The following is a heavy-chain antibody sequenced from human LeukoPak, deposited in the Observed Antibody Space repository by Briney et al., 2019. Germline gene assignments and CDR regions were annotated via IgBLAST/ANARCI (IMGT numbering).Heavy chain of an antibody. J-gene: IGHJ3*02. CDR2: ISGSGGST. CDR3: AREWYYDILTGYYNDAFDI. V-gene: IGHV3-23*01. Sequence: PGGSLRLSCAASGFTFSSYGMSWVRQAPGKGLEWVSAISGSGGSTYYADSVKGRFTISRDNSKNTLYLQMNSLRAEDTAVYYCAREWYYDILTGYYNDAFDIWGQGTMVTVSS. CDR1: GFTFSSYG. D-gene: IGHD3-9*01.